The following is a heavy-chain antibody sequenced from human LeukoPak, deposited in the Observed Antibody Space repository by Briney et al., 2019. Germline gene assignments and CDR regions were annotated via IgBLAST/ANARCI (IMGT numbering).Heavy chain of an antibody. Sequence: SETLSLTCAVYGGSFSGYFRSWIRQPPGKGLEWIGEINHSGSTNYNPSLKSRVTISLDTSENQISLKLSSVTAADTAVYFCAGSIAAANVWGQGTLVTVSS. CDR1: GGSFSGYF. CDR2: INHSGST. D-gene: IGHD6-13*01. CDR3: AGSIAAANV. V-gene: IGHV4-34*01. J-gene: IGHJ4*02.